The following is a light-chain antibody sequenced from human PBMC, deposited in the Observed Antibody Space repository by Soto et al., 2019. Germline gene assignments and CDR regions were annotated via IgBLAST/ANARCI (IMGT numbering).Light chain of an antibody. CDR2: AAS. J-gene: IGKJ5*01. Sequence: DIQMTQSPSSLSASVGDRVTITCRASQSISYYLNWYQQKPGKAPELLIYAASSLQSGVPSRFSGSGSGTDVTLTISSLQPEDFATYYCQQSYTTLITFGQGTRLDIK. CDR3: QQSYTTLIT. V-gene: IGKV1-39*01. CDR1: QSISYY.